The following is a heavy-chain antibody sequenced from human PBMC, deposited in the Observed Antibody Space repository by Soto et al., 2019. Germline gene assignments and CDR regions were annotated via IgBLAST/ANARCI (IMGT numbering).Heavy chain of an antibody. V-gene: IGHV4-59*01. Sequence: SETLSLTCSVSGGSISRYYWSWIRQPPGKGLEWIGYIYYSGSTNYNPSLKSRVTISVDTSKNQFSLKLSSVTAADTAVYYCARWYSSGYYLGFDYWGQGTLVTVS. CDR3: ARWYSSGYYLGFDY. CDR1: GGSISRYY. J-gene: IGHJ4*02. CDR2: IYYSGST. D-gene: IGHD3-22*01.